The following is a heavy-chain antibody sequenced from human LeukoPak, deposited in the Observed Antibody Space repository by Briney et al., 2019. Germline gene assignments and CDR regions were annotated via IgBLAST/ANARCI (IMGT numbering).Heavy chain of an antibody. J-gene: IGHJ4*02. D-gene: IGHD6-13*01. CDR1: GGSISSYY. V-gene: IGHV4-4*09. CDR3: ARSYSSSWYVAY. CDR2: IYTSGST. Sequence: SDTLSLTCTVSGGSISSYYWSWIRQPPGKGLEWIGYIYTSGSTDYNPSLKSRVTISVNTSKNQFSLKLSSVTAADTAVYYSARSYSSSWYVAYWGQGTLVTVSS.